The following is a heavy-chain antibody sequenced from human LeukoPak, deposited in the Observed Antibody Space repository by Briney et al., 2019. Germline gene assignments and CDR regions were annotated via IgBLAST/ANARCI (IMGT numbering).Heavy chain of an antibody. CDR3: ARDRRGVVLDY. J-gene: IGHJ4*02. D-gene: IGHD2-15*01. Sequence: PSETLSLTCTVSGGSISSGGYYWSWIRQPPGKGLEWIGYIYHSGSTYYNPSLKSRVTISVDRSKNQFSLKLSSVTAADTAVYYCARDRRGVVLDYWGQGTLVTVSS. CDR2: IYHSGST. CDR1: GGSISSGGYY. V-gene: IGHV4-30-2*01.